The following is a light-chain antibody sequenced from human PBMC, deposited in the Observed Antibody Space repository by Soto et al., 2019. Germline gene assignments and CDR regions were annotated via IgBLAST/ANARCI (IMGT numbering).Light chain of an antibody. CDR3: QQYGRT. J-gene: IGKJ1*01. CDR2: GAS. V-gene: IGKV3-20*01. CDR1: QSVSSSY. Sequence: EIVLTQSPGTLSLSPGERATLSCRASQSVSSSYLAWYQQKPGQAPRLLIYGASSGATGIPDRFSGSGSGTDFTLTISRLEPEDFAVYYCQQYGRTFGQGTKV.